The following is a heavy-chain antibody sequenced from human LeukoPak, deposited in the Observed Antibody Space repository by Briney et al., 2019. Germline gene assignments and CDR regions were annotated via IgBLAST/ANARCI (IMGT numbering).Heavy chain of an antibody. CDR3: ARDVRGSSGRYYYYYMDV. V-gene: IGHV4-39*07. D-gene: IGHD3-22*01. J-gene: IGHJ6*03. Sequence: SETLSLTCTVSGGSISSSTYYWGWIRQPPGKGLEWIGSIYYSGSTYYNPSLKSRVTISVDTSKNQYSLKLSSVTAADTAVFYYARDVRGSSGRYYYYYMDVWGKGTTVTVSS. CDR2: IYYSGST. CDR1: GGSISSSTYY.